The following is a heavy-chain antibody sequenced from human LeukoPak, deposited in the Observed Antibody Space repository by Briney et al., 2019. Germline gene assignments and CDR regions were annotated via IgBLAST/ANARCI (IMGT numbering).Heavy chain of an antibody. Sequence: PSQSLSLPCAVYGRSFSGYYWSWIRQPPGKGLEWIGEINHSGSTNYKPSHKSRVAISVDTSKNQFSLKLSSVAAADTAVYCCARVRGGYYYGSGSLSAFDIWGQGRMVTVSS. CDR1: GRSFSGYY. CDR3: ARVRGGYYYGSGSLSAFDI. J-gene: IGHJ3*02. V-gene: IGHV4-34*01. CDR2: INHSGST. D-gene: IGHD3-10*01.